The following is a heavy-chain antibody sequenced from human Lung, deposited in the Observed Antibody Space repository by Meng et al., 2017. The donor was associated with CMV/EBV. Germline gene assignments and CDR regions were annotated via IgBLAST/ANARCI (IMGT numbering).Heavy chain of an antibody. Sequence: GESLKISCAASRFTFGTYWMTWVRQAPGKGLEWVATIKEDGSEKYYVDSVKGRFAISRDNAQNSLYLQMDSLRAEDTAVYYCARGRFAFDFWGQGNLVTVDS. CDR2: IKEDGSEK. J-gene: IGHJ4*02. CDR3: ARGRFAFDF. D-gene: IGHD3-16*01. CDR1: RFTFGTYW. V-gene: IGHV3-7*01.